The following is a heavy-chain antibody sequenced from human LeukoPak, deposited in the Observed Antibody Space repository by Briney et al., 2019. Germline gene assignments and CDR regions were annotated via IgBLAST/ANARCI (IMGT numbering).Heavy chain of an antibody. CDR1: EFTFSSYS. CDR3: ARDRCSGGSCYFDY. D-gene: IGHD2-15*01. CDR2: IDSSNSPI. Sequence: GGSLRLSCAASEFTFSSYSMNWVRQAPGKGLEWVSYIDSSNSPIYYADSVKGRFTISRDNGKNSLYLQMNSLRDEDTAVYYCARDRCSGGSCYFDYWGQGTLVTVSS. V-gene: IGHV3-48*02. J-gene: IGHJ4*02.